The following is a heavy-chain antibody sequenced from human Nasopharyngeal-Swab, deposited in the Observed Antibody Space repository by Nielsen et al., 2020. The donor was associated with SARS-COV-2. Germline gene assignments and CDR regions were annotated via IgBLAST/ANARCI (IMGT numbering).Heavy chain of an antibody. D-gene: IGHD2-2*01. CDR2: INAGNGNT. V-gene: IGHV1-3*01. Sequence: WVRQAPGQRLEWMGWINAGNGNTKYSQKFQGGVTITRDTSASTAYMELSSLRSEDTAVYYCARGCSSTSCPQGVGWFDPWGQGTLVTVSS. J-gene: IGHJ5*02. CDR3: ARGCSSTSCPQGVGWFDP.